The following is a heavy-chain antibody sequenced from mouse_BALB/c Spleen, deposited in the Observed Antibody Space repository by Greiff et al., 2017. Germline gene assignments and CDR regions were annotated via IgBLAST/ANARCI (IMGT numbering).Heavy chain of an antibody. CDR2: IDPSDSYT. D-gene: IGHD2-10*02. CDR3: ASYGNYFDY. CDR1: GYTFTSYW. J-gene: IGHJ2*01. Sequence: VQLQQPGAELVKPGASVKLSCKASGYTFTSYWMHWVKQRPGQGLEWIGEIDPSDSYTNYNQKFKGKATLTVDKSSSTAYMQLSSLTSEDSAVYYCASYGNYFDYWGQGTTLTVSS. V-gene: IGHV1-69*02.